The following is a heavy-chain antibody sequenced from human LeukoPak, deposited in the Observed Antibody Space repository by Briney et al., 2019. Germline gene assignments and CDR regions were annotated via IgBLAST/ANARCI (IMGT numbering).Heavy chain of an antibody. D-gene: IGHD4-17*01. Sequence: APVKVSCKVSGYTLTELSMHWVRQAPGKGLEWMGGFDPEDGETIYAQKFQGRVTMTEDTSTDTAYMELSSLRSEDTAVYYCATALRTTVPCMDVWGKGTTVTVSS. CDR3: ATALRTTVPCMDV. CDR1: GYTLTELS. V-gene: IGHV1-24*01. CDR2: FDPEDGET. J-gene: IGHJ6*04.